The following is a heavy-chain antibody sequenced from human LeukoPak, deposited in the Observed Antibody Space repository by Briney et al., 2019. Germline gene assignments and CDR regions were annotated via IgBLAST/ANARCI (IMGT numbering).Heavy chain of an antibody. Sequence: SETLSLTCTVSGGSISSSSYYWGWIRQPPGKGLEWIGTIYYSGTTYYNPSLKSRVTISIDTSKNQFSLKLSSVTAADTAVYYCARNFPGVGCSGGSCYDYWGQGTLVTVSS. V-gene: IGHV4-39*07. CDR1: GGSISSSSYY. D-gene: IGHD2-15*01. CDR2: IYYSGTT. CDR3: ARNFPGVGCSGGSCYDY. J-gene: IGHJ4*02.